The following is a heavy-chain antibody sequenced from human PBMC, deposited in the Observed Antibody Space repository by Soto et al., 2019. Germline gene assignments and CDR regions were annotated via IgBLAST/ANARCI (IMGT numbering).Heavy chain of an antibody. Sequence: QVQLVQSGAEVKKPGASVKVSYKASGYTFISYAIHWVRQAPGQRLEWMGWINAGSGDTKFSQKFQGRVTITRDTSASTAYMELGSLRSEDTAVYYCARGLRGGIYQLLSIDYWGQGTLVTVSS. D-gene: IGHD2-2*01. CDR3: ARGLRGGIYQLLSIDY. CDR1: GYTFISYA. CDR2: INAGSGDT. V-gene: IGHV1-3*01. J-gene: IGHJ4*02.